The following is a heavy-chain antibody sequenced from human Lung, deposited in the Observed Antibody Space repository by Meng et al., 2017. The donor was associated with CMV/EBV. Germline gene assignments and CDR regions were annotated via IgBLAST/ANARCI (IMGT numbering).Heavy chain of an antibody. D-gene: IGHD5-18*01. CDR3: ARDVDTTLVGSGWFDP. J-gene: IGHJ5*02. V-gene: IGHV1-69*10. Sequence: QVQLVQSGTEVRKPGSSVKVSGKASGGTFSNYGISWLRQAPGQGLKWMGGIIPIVGLTNYAQKFQGRVTITADKSTTTAYLELSSLRSADTAVYYCARDVDTTLVGSGWFDPWGQGTLVTVSS. CDR2: IIPIVGLT. CDR1: GGTFSNYG.